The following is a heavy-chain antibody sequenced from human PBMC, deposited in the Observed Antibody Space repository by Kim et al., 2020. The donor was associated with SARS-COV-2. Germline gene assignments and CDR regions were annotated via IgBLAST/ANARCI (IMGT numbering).Heavy chain of an antibody. D-gene: IGHD2-21*02. V-gene: IGHV3-48*02. CDR3: ARDWGELAYCGGDCYSNFDY. CDR2: ISSSSSTI. CDR1: GFTFSSYS. J-gene: IGHJ4*02. Sequence: GGSLRLSCAASGFTFSSYSMNWVRQAPGKGLEWVSYISSSSSTIYYADSVKGRFTISRDNAKNSLYLQMNSLRDEDTAVYYCARDWGELAYCGGDCYSNFDYWGQGTLVTVSS.